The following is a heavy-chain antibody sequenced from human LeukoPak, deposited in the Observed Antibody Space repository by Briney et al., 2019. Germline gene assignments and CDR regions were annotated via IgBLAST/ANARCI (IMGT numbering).Heavy chain of an antibody. J-gene: IGHJ4*02. CDR3: ATVPIWGSGSYYSFYFDY. Sequence: ASVKVSCKVSGYTLTELSMHWVRQAPGKGLEWMGGFDPEDGETIYAQKFQGRVTMTEDTSTDTAYMELSSLRSEDTAVYYCATVPIWGSGSYYSFYFDYWGQGTLVTVPS. CDR1: GYTLTELS. CDR2: FDPEDGET. D-gene: IGHD3-10*01. V-gene: IGHV1-24*01.